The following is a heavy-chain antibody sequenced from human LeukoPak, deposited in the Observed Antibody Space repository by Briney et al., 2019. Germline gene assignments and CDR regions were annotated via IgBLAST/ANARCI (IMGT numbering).Heavy chain of an antibody. CDR1: GFTFSSYW. CDR3: AREMVTAWGYYYGMDV. V-gene: IGHV3-7*03. D-gene: IGHD5-18*01. J-gene: IGHJ6*02. CDR2: IKQDGSEK. Sequence: GSLRLSCAASGFTFSSYWMSWVRQAPGKGLEWVANIKQDGSEKYYVDSVKGRFTISRDNAKNSLYLQMNSLRAEDTAVYYCAREMVTAWGYYYGMDVWGQGTTVTVSS.